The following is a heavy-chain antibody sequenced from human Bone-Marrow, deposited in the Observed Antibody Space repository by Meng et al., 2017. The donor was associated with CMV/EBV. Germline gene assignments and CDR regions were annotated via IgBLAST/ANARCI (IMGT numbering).Heavy chain of an antibody. V-gene: IGHV4-59*01. Sequence: GSLRLSCTVSGGSISSYYWSWIRQPPGKRLEWIGYIYYTGITNYNSSLKGRVTISVDTSKNQFSLKLTSVTAADTAVYYCTRSPRSSSSPFDYWGQGKLVNVAS. CDR2: IYYTGIT. J-gene: IGHJ4*02. D-gene: IGHD6-6*01. CDR3: TRSPRSSSSPFDY. CDR1: GGSISSYY.